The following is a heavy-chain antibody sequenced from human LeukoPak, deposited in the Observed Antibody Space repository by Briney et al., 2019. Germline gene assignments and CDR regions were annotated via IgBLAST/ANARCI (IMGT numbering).Heavy chain of an antibody. CDR1: GYTFSSYG. D-gene: IGHD1-1*01. CDR3: ARDATTAIGTVYMDV. V-gene: IGHV3-48*04. CDR2: ISDSGSSV. J-gene: IGHJ6*03. Sequence: GGSLRLSCAASGYTFSSYGMHWVRQAPGKGLEWLSHISDSGSSVHYADSVKGRFTISRDNSKNSLYLEMNSLRVEDTAIYYCARDATTAIGTVYMDVWGNGTTVTISS.